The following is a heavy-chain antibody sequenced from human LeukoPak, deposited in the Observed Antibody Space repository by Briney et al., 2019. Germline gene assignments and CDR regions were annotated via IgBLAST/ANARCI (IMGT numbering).Heavy chain of an antibody. D-gene: IGHD6-13*01. CDR2: IYYSGTT. CDR3: ARSSSSWKNWFGP. CDR1: GGSIDSNS. J-gene: IGHJ5*02. Sequence: SETLSLTCTVSGGSIDSNSWTWIRQPPGKGLEWIGYIYYSGTTNYNPSLKSRVTMSVDMSKNQFSLKLSSVTAADSAVYYCARSSSSWKNWFGPWGQGTLVTVSS. V-gene: IGHV4-59*01.